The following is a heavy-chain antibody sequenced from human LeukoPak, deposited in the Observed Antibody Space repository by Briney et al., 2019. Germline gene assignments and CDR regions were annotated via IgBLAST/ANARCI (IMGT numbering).Heavy chain of an antibody. CDR3: ARQLWGVPATNFDY. CDR2: FDPEDGET. V-gene: IGHV1-24*01. CDR1: GYTLTELS. D-gene: IGHD2-2*01. Sequence: ASVKVSCKVSGYTLTELSMHWVRQAPGKGLEWMGGFDPEDGETIYAQKFQGRVTMTEDTSTDTAYMELRSLRSDDTAVYYCARQLWGVPATNFDYWGQGTLVTVSS. J-gene: IGHJ4*02.